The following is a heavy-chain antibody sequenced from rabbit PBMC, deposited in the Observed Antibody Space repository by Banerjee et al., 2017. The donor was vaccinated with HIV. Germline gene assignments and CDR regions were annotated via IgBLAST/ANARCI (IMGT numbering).Heavy chain of an antibody. Sequence: QEQLVESGGGLVQPGGSLKVSCKASGFDFSNYGVSWVRQAPGKGLEWIGYIDPVFGSIHYASWVNGRFTISDHNAQNTLYLQLNSLTAADTATYFCARADYAGAGFDLWGPGTLVTVS. D-gene: IGHD4-2*01. CDR2: IDPVFGSI. V-gene: IGHV1S47*01. J-gene: IGHJ4*01. CDR3: ARADYAGAGFDL. CDR1: GFDFSNYG.